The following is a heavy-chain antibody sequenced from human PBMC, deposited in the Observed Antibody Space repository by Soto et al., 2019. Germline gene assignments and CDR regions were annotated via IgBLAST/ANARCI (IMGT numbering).Heavy chain of an antibody. CDR1: GGSIISSNC. CDR2: IYHSVST. J-gene: IGHJ4*02. D-gene: IGHD3-10*01. V-gene: IGHV4-4*02. Sequence: SETLSLTCAVCGGSIISSNCWSWVRQPPGKGLEWIGEIYHSVSTNYNPSLKSRVTISVEKSKNQFSLKLSSVTAADTAVYYCARHYYCSALGYFDYSGQGNLVTVSS. CDR3: ARHYYCSALGYFDY.